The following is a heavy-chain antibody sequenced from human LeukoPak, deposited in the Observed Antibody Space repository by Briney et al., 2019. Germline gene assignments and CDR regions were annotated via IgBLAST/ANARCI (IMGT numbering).Heavy chain of an antibody. CDR1: GGSISSSSYY. CDR3: ARQGELPHNWFDP. V-gene: IGHV4-39*01. CDR2: IYYSGST. D-gene: IGHD1-26*01. Sequence: SETLSLTCTVSGGSISSSSYYWGWIRQPPGKGLEWIGSIYYSGSTYYNPSLKSRVTISVDTSKNQFSLKLSSVTAADTAVYYCARQGELPHNWFDPWGQGTLVTVSS. J-gene: IGHJ5*02.